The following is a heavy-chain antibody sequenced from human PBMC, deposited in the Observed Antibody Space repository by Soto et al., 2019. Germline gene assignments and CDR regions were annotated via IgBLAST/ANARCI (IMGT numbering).Heavy chain of an antibody. J-gene: IGHJ4*02. CDR2: IYYSGST. CDR1: GGSISSGDYY. D-gene: IGHD4-17*01. Sequence: SETLSLTCTVSGGSISSGDYYWSWIRQPPGEGLEWIGYIYYSGSTYYNPSLKSRVTISVDTSKNQFSLKLSSVTAADTAVYYCASGSDYGDYPLNYWGQGTLVTVSS. CDR3: ASGSDYGDYPLNY. V-gene: IGHV4-30-4*01.